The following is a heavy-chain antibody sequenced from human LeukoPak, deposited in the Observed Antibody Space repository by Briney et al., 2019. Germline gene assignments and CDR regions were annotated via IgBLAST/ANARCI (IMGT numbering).Heavy chain of an antibody. CDR2: IYYSGST. Sequence: GTLRLSCAASGFTFSSYGMSWVRQAPGKGLEWIGSIYYSGSTYYNPSLKSRVTISVDTSKNQFSLKLSSVTTADTAVYYCARALGRLSWFDPWGQGTLVTVSS. J-gene: IGHJ5*02. V-gene: IGHV4-38-2*01. CDR3: ARALGRLSWFDP. CDR1: GFTFSSYG. D-gene: IGHD7-27*01.